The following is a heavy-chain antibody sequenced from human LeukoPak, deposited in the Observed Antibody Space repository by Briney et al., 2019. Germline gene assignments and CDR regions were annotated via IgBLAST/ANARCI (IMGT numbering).Heavy chain of an antibody. CDR2: IHYTGAT. CDR3: ARGLENSHYYATWGAPPFDP. J-gene: IGHJ5*02. Sequence: SETLSLTCAVYGGSFSGYHWTWIRQLPGQGLEWIGYIHYTGATHYNPSLKTRVNISLDTSKRQFSLKVSSVTAADTAIYYCARGLENSHYYATWGAPPFDPWGQGTLVTVSS. D-gene: IGHD7-27*01. CDR1: GGSFSGYH. V-gene: IGHV4-34*11.